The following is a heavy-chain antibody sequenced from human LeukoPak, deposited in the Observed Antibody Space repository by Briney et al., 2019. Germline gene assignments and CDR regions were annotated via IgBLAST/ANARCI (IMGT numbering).Heavy chain of an antibody. CDR1: GGTFSSYA. CDR3: ARGENYARSGYYVPTYDY. D-gene: IGHD3-22*01. J-gene: IGHJ4*02. Sequence: SVKVSCKASGGTFSSYAISWVRQAPGQGLEWMGGIIPIFGTANYAQKFQGRVTITTDESTSAAYMELSSLRSEDTAVYYCARGENYARSGYYVPTYDYWGQGTLVTVSS. V-gene: IGHV1-69*05. CDR2: IIPIFGTA.